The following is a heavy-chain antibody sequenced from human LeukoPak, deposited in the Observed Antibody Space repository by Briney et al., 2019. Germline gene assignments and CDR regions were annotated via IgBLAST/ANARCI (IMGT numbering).Heavy chain of an antibody. CDR2: ISSSSSYI. J-gene: IGHJ4*02. V-gene: IGHV3-21*01. Sequence: PGGSLRLSCAASGFTFSSYSMNWVRQAPGKGLEWVSSISSSSSYIYYADSVKGRFTISRDNAKNSLYLQMNSLRAEDTAVYYCARAPSDYGDSRNYFDYWGQGALVTVSS. CDR1: GFTFSSYS. D-gene: IGHD4-17*01. CDR3: ARAPSDYGDSRNYFDY.